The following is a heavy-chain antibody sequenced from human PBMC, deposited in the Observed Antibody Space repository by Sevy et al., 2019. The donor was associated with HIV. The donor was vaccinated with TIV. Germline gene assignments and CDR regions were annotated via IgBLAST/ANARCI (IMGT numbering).Heavy chain of an antibody. D-gene: IGHD3-9*01. CDR1: GYSFTSYW. CDR3: ARQRNVHYDILTGYDY. Sequence: GESLKISCKGSGYSFTSYWIGWVRQMPGKGLEWMGIIYPGDSDTRYSPSFQGQVTISADKSISTAYLQWSSLKASDTAMYYCARQRNVHYDILTGYDYWGQGTLVPVSS. J-gene: IGHJ4*02. CDR2: IYPGDSDT. V-gene: IGHV5-51*01.